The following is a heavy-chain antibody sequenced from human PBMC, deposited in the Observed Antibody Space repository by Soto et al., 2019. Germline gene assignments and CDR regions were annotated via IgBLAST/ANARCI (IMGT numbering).Heavy chain of an antibody. CDR3: ARGRGYYSGRSGYHFDL. V-gene: IGHV4-30-4*01. D-gene: IGHD3-22*01. CDR1: GDSFSGADYY. J-gene: IGHJ4*02. CDR2: IFHSGST. Sequence: QVQLQESGPGLVKPSQTLSLSCTLSGDSFSGADYYWSWIRQPPGKGLEWIGYIFHSGSTSYNPSSMILITLSLVSSKIQFSLNLRSVTPADPAVYYCARGRGYYSGRSGYHFDLWRQGTLVTVSS.